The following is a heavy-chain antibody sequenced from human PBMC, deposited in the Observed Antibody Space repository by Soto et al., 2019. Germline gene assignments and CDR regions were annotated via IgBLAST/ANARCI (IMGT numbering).Heavy chain of an antibody. Sequence: EVQLVESGGGLVQPGGSLKLSCAASGFTFSGSAMHWVRQASGRGLEWVGRIGSKANNYATAYAASVKGRFTISRDDSKNTAYLQMNSLKTEDTAIYYCFRPFDCSGGSCYSGWYYYYGMDLWGQGTTVTVSS. D-gene: IGHD2-15*01. CDR1: GFTFSGSA. CDR3: FRPFDCSGGSCYSGWYYYYGMDL. J-gene: IGHJ6*02. CDR2: IGSKANNYAT. V-gene: IGHV3-73*01.